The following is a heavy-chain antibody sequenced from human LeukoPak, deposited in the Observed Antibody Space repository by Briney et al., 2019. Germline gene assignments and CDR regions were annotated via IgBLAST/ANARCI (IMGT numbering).Heavy chain of an antibody. CDR1: GYTFTSYD. CDR2: MNPNSGNT. CDR3: ARGTSWSNWFDP. Sequence: ASVKVSCKASGYTFTSYDINRVRQATGQGLEWMGWMNPNSGNTGYAQKFQGRVTMTRNTSISTAYMELSSLRSEDTAVYYCARGTSWSNWFDPWGQGTQVTVSS. V-gene: IGHV1-8*01. J-gene: IGHJ5*02. D-gene: IGHD6-13*01.